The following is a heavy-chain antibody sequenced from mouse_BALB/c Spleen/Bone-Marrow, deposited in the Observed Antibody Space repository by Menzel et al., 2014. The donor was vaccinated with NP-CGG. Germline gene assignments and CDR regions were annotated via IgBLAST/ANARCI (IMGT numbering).Heavy chain of an antibody. Sequence: EVKLVESGGGLVKPGGSLKLSCAASGFAFSSYDMSWVRQTPEKRLEWVAYISSGGGCTYYPDTVKGRFTISRDNAKNTLYLQMSSLKSEDTAMYYCARHRYYFDYWGQGTTLTVSS. J-gene: IGHJ2*01. V-gene: IGHV5-12-1*01. CDR1: GFAFSSYD. CDR2: ISSGGGCT. CDR3: ARHRYYFDY.